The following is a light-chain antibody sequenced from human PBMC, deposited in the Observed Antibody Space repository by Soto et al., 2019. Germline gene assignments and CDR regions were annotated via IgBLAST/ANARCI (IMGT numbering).Light chain of an antibody. J-gene: IGKJ1*01. CDR3: QQYNTWLWT. CDR1: QNVNAN. CDR2: GAS. V-gene: IGKV3-15*01. Sequence: EVVMTQSPATLSVSPGEGATLSCRASQNVNANLAWYQQKPGQAPRLLIHGASTRATGIPARFSGSGFGTEFILTISSLQSEDFAVYYCQQYNTWLWTFGQGTKVEGK.